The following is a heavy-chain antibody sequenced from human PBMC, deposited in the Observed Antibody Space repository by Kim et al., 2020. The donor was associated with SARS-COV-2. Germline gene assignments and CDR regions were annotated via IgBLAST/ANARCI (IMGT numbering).Heavy chain of an antibody. D-gene: IGHD2-21*01. CDR2: ISSSSSTI. J-gene: IGHJ6*02. Sequence: GGSLRLSCAASGFTFSSYSMSWVRQAPGKGLEWVSYISSSSSTIYYADSVKGRFTISRDNAKNSLYLQMNSLRDEDTAVYYCASDRGIVVVIAIFSDIDQAYVRDVWGQGTTVTVSS. CDR1: GFTFSSYS. CDR3: ASDRGIVVVIAIFSDIDQAYVRDV. V-gene: IGHV3-48*02.